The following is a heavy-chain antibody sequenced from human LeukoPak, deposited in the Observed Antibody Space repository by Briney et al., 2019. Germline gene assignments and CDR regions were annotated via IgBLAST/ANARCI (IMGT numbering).Heavy chain of an antibody. D-gene: IGHD3-10*01. J-gene: IGHJ6*02. CDR3: ATRGYYYGSGSHYYYYGMDV. Sequence: GASVKVSCKVSGYTLTELSMHWVRQAPGKGLEWMGGFDPEGGETIYAQKFQGRVTMTEDTSTDTAYMELSSLRSEDTAVYYCATRGYYYGSGSHYYYYGMDVWGQGTTVTVSS. CDR1: GYTLTELS. CDR2: FDPEGGET. V-gene: IGHV1-24*01.